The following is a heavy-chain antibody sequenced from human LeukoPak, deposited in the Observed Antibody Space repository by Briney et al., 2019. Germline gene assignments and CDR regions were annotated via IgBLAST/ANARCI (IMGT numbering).Heavy chain of an antibody. CDR2: INPNSGGT. CDR1: GYTFTGCY. D-gene: IGHD6-19*01. Sequence: ASVKVSCKASGYTFTGCYMHWVRQAPGQGLEWMGWINPNSGGTNYAQKFRGRVTMTRDTSISTAYMELSRLRSDDTAVYYCARGGYSSGWSNYYYYYYMDVWGKGTTVTVSS. J-gene: IGHJ6*03. V-gene: IGHV1-2*02. CDR3: ARGGYSSGWSNYYYYYYMDV.